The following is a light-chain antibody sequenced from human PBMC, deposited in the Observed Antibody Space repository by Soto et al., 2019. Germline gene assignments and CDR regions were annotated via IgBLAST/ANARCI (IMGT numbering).Light chain of an antibody. Sequence: TSSDVGGYNFVSWYQQHPGTAPKLMIYDVTNRPSGVSTRFSGSKSGYTASLTISGLQAEDEADYYCSLSSTCRTSSYVFGTGTKVTVL. CDR2: DVT. J-gene: IGLJ1*01. V-gene: IGLV2-14*04. CDR3: SLSSTCRTSSYV. CDR1: SSDVGGYNF.